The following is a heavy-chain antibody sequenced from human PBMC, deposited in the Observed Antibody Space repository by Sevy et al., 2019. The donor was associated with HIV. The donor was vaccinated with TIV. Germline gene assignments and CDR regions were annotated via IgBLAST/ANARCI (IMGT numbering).Heavy chain of an antibody. J-gene: IGHJ4*02. V-gene: IGHV4-31*03. D-gene: IGHD1-1*01. CDR1: GGSISSGGYY. Sequence: SETLSLTCTVSGGSISSGGYYWSWIRQHPGKGLEWIGYIYYSGSTYYNPSLKSRVTISVDTSKNQFSLKLSSVTAADTAVYYCARGLEKNMGFDYWGQGTLVTVSS. CDR2: IYYSGST. CDR3: ARGLEKNMGFDY.